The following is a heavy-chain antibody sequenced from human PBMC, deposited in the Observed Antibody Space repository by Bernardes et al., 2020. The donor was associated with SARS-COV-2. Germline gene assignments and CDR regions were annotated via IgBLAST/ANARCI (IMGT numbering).Heavy chain of an antibody. CDR1: GGSISSYY. CDR3: ARHKVDYDFWGGYYGASNWFDP. Sequence: SETLSLTCTVSGGSISSYYWSWIRQPPGKGLGWIGYSYFSGSTNSNPSLKSRVTISVDTSKNQFSMKLSSVTAAATAVYYCARHKVDYDFWGGYYGASNWFDPWGQGTLVTVSS. CDR2: SYFSGST. V-gene: IGHV4-59*08. D-gene: IGHD3-3*01. J-gene: IGHJ5*02.